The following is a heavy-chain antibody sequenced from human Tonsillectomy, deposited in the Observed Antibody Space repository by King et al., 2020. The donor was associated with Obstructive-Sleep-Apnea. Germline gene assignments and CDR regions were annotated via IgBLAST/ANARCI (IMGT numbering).Heavy chain of an antibody. D-gene: IGHD3-9*01. Sequence: LQLQESGPRLVKPSETLSLTCTVSGGSISNSSYYWGWIRQPPGKGLEWIGSVYHSGSTSYNPSLESRVTISIDVSKNQFSLKLSSVTAADTAVYYCARALRDIWATYYYYFDSWGQGTLVTGSS. CDR1: GGSISNSSYY. CDR3: ARALRDIWATYYYYFDS. CDR2: VYHSGST. J-gene: IGHJ4*02. V-gene: IGHV4-39*07.